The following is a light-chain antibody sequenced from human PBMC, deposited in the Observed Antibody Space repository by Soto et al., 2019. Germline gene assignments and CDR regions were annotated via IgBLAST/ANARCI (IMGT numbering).Light chain of an antibody. CDR1: DDVSWN. CDR2: DAS. J-gene: IGKJ4*01. CDR3: QQYSSMLS. V-gene: IGKV1-33*01. Sequence: DIQMTQSPSSLSASVGDRVTIACQWSDDVSWNLNWFQQKPGEAPKLLIYDASNLERGVPSRFSGSGSGTDFTLTISSLQPEDVATYYCQQYSSMLSFGGGTEVDLK.